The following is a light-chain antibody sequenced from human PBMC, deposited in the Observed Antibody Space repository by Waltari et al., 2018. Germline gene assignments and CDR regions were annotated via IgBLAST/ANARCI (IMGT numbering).Light chain of an antibody. J-gene: IGKJ5*01. CDR2: TAS. CDR3: QQRHSYPIT. Sequence: IQLTQSPSSLSASVGDRVTITCRASQGMSNYLAWYQQKPGNAPKLLIHTASTLQSGVPSRFSGSGSGTDFTLTISSLQPEDFATYYCQQRHSYPITFGQGTRLDIK. CDR1: QGMSNY. V-gene: IGKV1-9*01.